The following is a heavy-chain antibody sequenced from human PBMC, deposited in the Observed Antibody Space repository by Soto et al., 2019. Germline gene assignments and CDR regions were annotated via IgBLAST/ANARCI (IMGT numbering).Heavy chain of an antibody. V-gene: IGHV3-53*01. Sequence: EVRLVEAGGGLIQPGGSLRLSCAVSGFSVIGNYMNWVRQAPGKGLDWVSIIHSDGSTFYASSVKGRFTISRDTSRNTVYLQMNSLRDGDTAVYYCVTSGYYDSSGDDWGQGTLVTVSS. D-gene: IGHD3-22*01. J-gene: IGHJ4*02. CDR2: IHSDGST. CDR1: GFSVIGNY. CDR3: VTSGYYDSSGDD.